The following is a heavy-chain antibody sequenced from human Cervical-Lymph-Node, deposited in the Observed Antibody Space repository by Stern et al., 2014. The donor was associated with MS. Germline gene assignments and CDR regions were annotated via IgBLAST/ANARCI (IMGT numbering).Heavy chain of an antibody. CDR2: ISSSGNYV. Sequence: EVQLVESGGGLVKPGGSLRLSCAASGFTFSAYNANWVRQAPGKGLEWVSSISSSGNYVYYADSLKGRFTISRDNAKNSLYLQVNSLRAEDTAVYYCASGAVAGFDYWGQGTLVTVSS. V-gene: IGHV3-21*01. CDR3: ASGAVAGFDY. J-gene: IGHJ4*02. D-gene: IGHD6-19*01. CDR1: GFTFSAYN.